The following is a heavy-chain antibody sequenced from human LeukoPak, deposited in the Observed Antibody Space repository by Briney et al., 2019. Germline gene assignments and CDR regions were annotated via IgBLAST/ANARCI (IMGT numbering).Heavy chain of an antibody. V-gene: IGHV3-15*01. CDR3: ARDYCSGSSCYSEGY. Sequence: GGSLRLSCAASGFTFRNAWMSWVRQAPGKGLEWVGRIKSRTDGGTTEYAAPVKGRFSISRDDSKNTLYLQINSLKTEDTAVYYCARDYCSGSSCYSEGYWGQGTLVTVSS. J-gene: IGHJ4*02. CDR2: IKSRTDGGTT. CDR1: GFTFRNAW. D-gene: IGHD2-15*01.